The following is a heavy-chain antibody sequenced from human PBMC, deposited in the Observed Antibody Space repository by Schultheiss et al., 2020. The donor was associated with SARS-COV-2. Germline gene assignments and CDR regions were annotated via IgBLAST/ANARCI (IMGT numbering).Heavy chain of an antibody. Sequence: ASVKVSCKASGYTFTSYGISWVRQAPGQGLEWMGWISAYNGNTNYAQKFQGRVTMTRDTSISTAYMELSRLRSDDTAVYYCARVAAVAVDYWGQGTLVTVSS. CDR2: ISAYNGNT. CDR1: GYTFTSYG. D-gene: IGHD6-19*01. V-gene: IGHV1-18*04. J-gene: IGHJ4*02. CDR3: ARVAAVAVDY.